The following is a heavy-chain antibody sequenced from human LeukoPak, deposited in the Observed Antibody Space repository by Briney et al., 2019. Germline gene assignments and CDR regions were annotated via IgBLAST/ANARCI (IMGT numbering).Heavy chain of an antibody. CDR3: ASRDGYNYNWYFDL. D-gene: IGHD5-24*01. V-gene: IGHV1-69*13. Sequence: GASVKVSCKASGGTFSSYAISWVRQAPGQGLEWMGGIIPIFGTANYAQKFQGRDTITADESTSTAYMELSSLRSEDTAVYYCASRDGYNYNWYFDLWGRGTLVTVSS. CDR2: IIPIFGTA. CDR1: GGTFSSYA. J-gene: IGHJ2*01.